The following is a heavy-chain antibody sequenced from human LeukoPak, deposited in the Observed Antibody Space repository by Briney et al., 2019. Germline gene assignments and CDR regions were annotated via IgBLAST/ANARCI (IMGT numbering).Heavy chain of an antibody. J-gene: IGHJ6*03. CDR2: ISVYNGNT. V-gene: IGHV1-18*01. CDR1: GYTFTSYG. D-gene: IGHD2-2*01. CDR3: ARAYSANIVVVPAAMSYYYYYYMDV. Sequence: GASVKVSCKASGYTFTSYGISWVRQAPGQGLEWMGWISVYNGNTNYAQKLQGRVTMTTDTSTSTAYMELRSLRSDDTAVYYCARAYSANIVVVPAAMSYYYYYYMDVWGKGTTVTVSS.